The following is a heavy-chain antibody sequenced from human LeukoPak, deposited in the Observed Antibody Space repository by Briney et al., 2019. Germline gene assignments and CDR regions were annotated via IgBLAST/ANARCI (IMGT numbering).Heavy chain of an antibody. CDR2: IYYSGST. V-gene: IGHV4-59*01. J-gene: IGHJ4*02. D-gene: IGHD3-22*01. CDR3: ARSFSPDYYDLLDY. Sequence: SETLSLTCTVSGGSISTDYGSWIRQPPGKGLEWIGYIYYSGSTNYNPSIKSPVTLSLDTSTNQFSLKLNSVTAADTAMYYCARSFSPDYYDLLDYWGQGTLVTVSS. CDR1: GGSISTDY.